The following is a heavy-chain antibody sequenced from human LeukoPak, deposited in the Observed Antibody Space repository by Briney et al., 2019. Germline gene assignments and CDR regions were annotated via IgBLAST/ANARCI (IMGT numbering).Heavy chain of an antibody. D-gene: IGHD4-23*01. CDR1: GFTFSSYW. V-gene: IGHV3-7*01. Sequence: GGSLRLSCAASGFTFSSYWMSWVRQAPGKGLEWVANIKQDGSEKYYVDSVKGRFTISRDNSKNTLNLQMNSLRTEDTAVYYCAQMGYGGNFDYWGQGTLVTVSS. CDR2: IKQDGSEK. J-gene: IGHJ4*02. CDR3: AQMGYGGNFDY.